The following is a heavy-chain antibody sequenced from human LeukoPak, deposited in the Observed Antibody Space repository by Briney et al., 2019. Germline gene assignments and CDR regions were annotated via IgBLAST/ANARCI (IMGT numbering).Heavy chain of an antibody. CDR1: GGSISSSNW. CDR2: IYHSGST. CDR3: ARGYSSSSRPPFDY. Sequence: SGTLSLTCAVSGGSISSSNWWSWVRQPPGKGLEWIGEIYHSGSTNYNPSLKSRVTISVDRSKNQFSLKLSSVTAADTAVYYCARGYSSSSRPPFDYWGQGTLVTVSS. J-gene: IGHJ4*02. D-gene: IGHD6-6*01. V-gene: IGHV4-4*02.